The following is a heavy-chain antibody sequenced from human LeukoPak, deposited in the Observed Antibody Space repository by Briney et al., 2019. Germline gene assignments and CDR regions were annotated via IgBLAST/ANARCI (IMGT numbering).Heavy chain of an antibody. D-gene: IGHD5-18*01. CDR3: AREGGYSYGDAPLHFDY. CDR1: GGSISSGSYY. J-gene: IGHJ4*02. V-gene: IGHV4-61*02. CDR2: IDTSGST. Sequence: SGTLSLTCTVSGGSISSGSYYWSWIRQPAGKGLEWIGRIDTSGSTNYNPSLKSRVTISVDTSKNQFSLKLSSVTAADTAVYYCAREGGYSYGDAPLHFDYWGQGTLVTVSS.